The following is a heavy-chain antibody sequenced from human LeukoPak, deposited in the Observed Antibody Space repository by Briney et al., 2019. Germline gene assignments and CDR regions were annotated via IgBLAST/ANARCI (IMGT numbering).Heavy chain of an antibody. CDR2: ISGDGGST. Sequence: GGSLRLSCAASGFTFDDYARHWVRQAPGKGLEWVSLISGDGGSTYYADSVKGRFTISRDNSKNSLYLQMNSLRTEDTALYYCAKDIRNKKMIAAAGTFDYWGQGTLVTVSS. CDR3: AKDIRNKKMIAAAGTFDY. D-gene: IGHD6-13*01. J-gene: IGHJ4*02. V-gene: IGHV3-43*02. CDR1: GFTFDDYA.